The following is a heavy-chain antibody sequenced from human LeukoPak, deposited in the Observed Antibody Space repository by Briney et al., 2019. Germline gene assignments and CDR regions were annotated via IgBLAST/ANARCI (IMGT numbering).Heavy chain of an antibody. CDR3: ARDYVVDTAIRYFDL. V-gene: IGHV1-46*01. J-gene: IGHJ2*01. Sequence: ASVKVSCKASGYTFTSYYMHWVRQAPGQGLEWMGLINPSGGSTSYAQKFQGRVTMTRDMSTSTVYMELSSLRSEDTAVYYCARDYVVDTAIRYFDLWGRGTLVTVSS. CDR1: GYTFTSYY. D-gene: IGHD5-18*01. CDR2: INPSGGST.